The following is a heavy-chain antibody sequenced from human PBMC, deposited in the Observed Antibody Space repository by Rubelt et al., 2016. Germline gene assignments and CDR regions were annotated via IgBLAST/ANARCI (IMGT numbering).Heavy chain of an antibody. CDR1: GGSINNYY. D-gene: IGHD5-18*01. J-gene: IGHJ4*02. V-gene: IGHV4-59*04. Sequence: QVHLQESGPGLVKPLETLSLTCTVSGGSINNYYWSWIRQPPGKGLEWIGDSNDSGSTNYHPSLKSRVTISVDTFKNQSSLKLSSVTAADTAVYYCARGYNYGPQYDFWGQGTLVTVSS. CDR3: ARGYNYGPQYDF. CDR2: SNDSGST.